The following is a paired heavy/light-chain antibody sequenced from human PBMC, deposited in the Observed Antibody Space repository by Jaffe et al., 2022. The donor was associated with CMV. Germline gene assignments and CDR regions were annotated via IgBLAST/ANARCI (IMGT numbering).Light chain of an antibody. CDR1: HDITNY. J-gene: IGKJ2*01. CDR3: QQYEDLPYT. CDR2: DVS. Sequence: DIQMTQSPSSLSTSVGDRVTITCRASHDITNYLNWYQQKPGKAPKLLIYDVSNLEIGVPSRFSGSGSGATFTFTISSLQPEDIATYYCQQYEDLPYTFGQGTKLEI. V-gene: IGKV1-33*01.
Heavy chain of an antibody. D-gene: IGHD1-1*01. CDR2: IKSRRNGGTA. J-gene: IGHJ3*01. CDR3: ATDVDYTWDDGPFGAFDL. Sequence: EVKLLESGGGLVKPGGSLRLSCVASGINFSNAWMTWVRQAPGKGLEWVGLIKSRRNGGTADYAAPVKGRVTISRDDSKNTLFLEMSRLKMEDTAVYYCATDVDYTWDDGPFGAFDLWGQGTAVSVSS. CDR1: GINFSNAW. V-gene: IGHV3-15*05.